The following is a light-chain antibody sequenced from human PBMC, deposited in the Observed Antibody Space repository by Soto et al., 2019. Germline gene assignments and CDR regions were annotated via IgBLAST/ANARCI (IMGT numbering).Light chain of an antibody. CDR1: SSXVGTYNY. Sequence: QSALTQPASVSGSPGQSITISCTGTSSXVGTYNYVSWYQQHPGKAPKLMIYDVSNRPSGVSDRFSGSKSGNTASLTISGXQAXXXAXXYCSSYTSSSTSVVFGGGTKLTVL. CDR2: DVS. V-gene: IGLV2-14*01. J-gene: IGLJ2*01. CDR3: SSYTSSSTSVV.